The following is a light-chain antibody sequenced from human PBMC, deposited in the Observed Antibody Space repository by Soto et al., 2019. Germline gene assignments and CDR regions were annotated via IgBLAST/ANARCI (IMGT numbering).Light chain of an antibody. Sequence: ETVMTQSPATLSVSPGERATLSSRASQSVSSNLAWYQQKPGQAPRLLIYGTSTRATGIPARFSGSGSGTEFTLTISSLQSEDFAVYYCQQYNNWPITFGQGTRLEIK. CDR2: GTS. CDR3: QQYNNWPIT. CDR1: QSVSSN. V-gene: IGKV3-15*01. J-gene: IGKJ5*01.